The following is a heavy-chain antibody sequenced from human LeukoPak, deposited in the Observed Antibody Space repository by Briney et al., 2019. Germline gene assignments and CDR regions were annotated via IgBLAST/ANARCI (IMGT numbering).Heavy chain of an antibody. J-gene: IGHJ4*02. D-gene: IGHD4-23*01. CDR2: IYTSGST. CDR1: GGSISSGDYY. Sequence: SQTLSLTRTVSGGSISSGDYYWRWIRQPAGKGLEWIGRIYTSGSTNYNPSLKSRVTMSVDTSKNQFSLKLSSVTAADTAVYYCARVRSYYGGNSVFDYWGQGTLVTVSS. CDR3: ARVRSYYGGNSVFDY. V-gene: IGHV4-61*02.